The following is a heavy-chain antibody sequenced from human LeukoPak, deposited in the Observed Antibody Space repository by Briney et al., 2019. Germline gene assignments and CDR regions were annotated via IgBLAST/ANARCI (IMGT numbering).Heavy chain of an antibody. CDR3: ARGGRIAVAGTDY. CDR2: MTPNSGNT. Sequence: GWMTPNSGNTGYAQKFQGRVTMTRNTSISTAYMELSSLRSEDTAVYYCARGGRIAVAGTDYWGQGTLVTVSS. D-gene: IGHD6-19*01. V-gene: IGHV1-8*01. J-gene: IGHJ4*02.